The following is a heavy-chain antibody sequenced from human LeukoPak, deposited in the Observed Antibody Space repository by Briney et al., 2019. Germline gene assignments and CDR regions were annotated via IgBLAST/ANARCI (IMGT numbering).Heavy chain of an antibody. Sequence: ASVKVSCKASGYTFTSYDINWVRQATGQGLEWMGWMNPNSGNTGYAQKFQGRVTMTRNTSISTAYTELSSLRSEDTAVYYCATEPYCSGGSCSDLWGQGTLVTVSS. J-gene: IGHJ4*02. CDR1: GYTFTSYD. CDR2: MNPNSGNT. D-gene: IGHD2-15*01. V-gene: IGHV1-8*01. CDR3: ATEPYCSGGSCSDL.